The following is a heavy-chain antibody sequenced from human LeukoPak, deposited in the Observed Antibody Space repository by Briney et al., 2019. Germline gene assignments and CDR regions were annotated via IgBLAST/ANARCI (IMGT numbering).Heavy chain of an antibody. Sequence: EPGGSLRLSCAASGFTVSSNYMIWVRQAPGKGLEWVSVIYSGGSTYYADSVKGRFTISRDNAKNSLYLQMNSLRAEDTAVYYCARDDGLWELSYAFDIWGQGTMVTVSS. CDR3: ARDDGLWELSYAFDI. CDR1: GFTVSSNY. D-gene: IGHD1-26*01. V-gene: IGHV3-53*01. CDR2: IYSGGST. J-gene: IGHJ3*02.